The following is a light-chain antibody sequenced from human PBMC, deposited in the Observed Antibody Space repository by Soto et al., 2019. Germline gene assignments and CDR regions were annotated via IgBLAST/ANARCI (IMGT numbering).Light chain of an antibody. CDR1: KIGTKS. V-gene: IGLV3-21*02. CDR2: DDS. CDR3: QVWDSSTDQNVV. Sequence: SYELTQPPSVSVAPGQTARITCGGNKIGTKSVHWYQQKPGQAPVLVVSDDSDRPSGIPERFSGSNSGNTATLTISRVEAGDEADYYCQVWDSSTDQNVVFGGGTQLTVL. J-gene: IGLJ2*01.